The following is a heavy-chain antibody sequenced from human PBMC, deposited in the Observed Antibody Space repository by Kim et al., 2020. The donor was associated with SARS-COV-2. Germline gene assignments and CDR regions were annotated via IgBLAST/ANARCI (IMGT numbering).Heavy chain of an antibody. CDR3: ARSVRTNGTKFDY. V-gene: IGHV4-39*01. CDR2: IYYSGST. J-gene: IGHJ4*02. CDR1: GGSISSSSYY. Sequence: SETLSLTCTVSGGSISSSSYYWGWIRQPPGKGLEWIGSIYYSGSTYYNPSLKSRVTISVDTSKNQFSLKLSSVTAADTAVYYCARSVRTNGTKFDYWGQGTLVTVSS. D-gene: IGHD2-8*01.